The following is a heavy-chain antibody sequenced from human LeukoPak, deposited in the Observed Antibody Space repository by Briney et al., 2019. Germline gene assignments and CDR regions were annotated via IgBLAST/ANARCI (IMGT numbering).Heavy chain of an antibody. CDR1: GGTFSSYA. CDR2: IIPIFGTA. Sequence: SVKVSCKASGGTFSSYAISWVRQAPGQGLEWMRGIIPIFGTANYAQKFQGRVTITGDESTSTAYMELSSLRSEDTAVYYCAKSEVGGGELGDEYYFDYWGQETLVTVSS. V-gene: IGHV1-69*13. J-gene: IGHJ4*02. D-gene: IGHD1-26*01. CDR3: AKSEVGGGELGDEYYFDY.